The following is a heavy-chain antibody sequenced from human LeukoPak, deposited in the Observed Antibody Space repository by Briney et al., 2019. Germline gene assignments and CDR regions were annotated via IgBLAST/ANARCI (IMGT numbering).Heavy chain of an antibody. V-gene: IGHV3-23*01. CDR3: AKDFVRPPVVIGAFDI. CDR1: GFTFSGYA. J-gene: IGHJ3*02. CDR2: ISGSGGST. Sequence: GGSLRLSCAASGFTFSGYAMSWVRQAPGKGLEWVSAISGSGGSTYYADSVKGRFTISRDNSKSTLYLQMNSLRAEDTAVYYCAKDFVRPPVVIGAFDIWGQGTMVTVSS. D-gene: IGHD3-22*01.